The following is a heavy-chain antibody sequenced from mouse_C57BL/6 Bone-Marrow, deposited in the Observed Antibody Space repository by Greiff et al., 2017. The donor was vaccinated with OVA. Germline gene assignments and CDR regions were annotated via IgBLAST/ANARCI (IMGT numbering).Heavy chain of an antibody. J-gene: IGHJ2*01. CDR3: ARYTPPSYFDD. V-gene: IGHV7-3*01. Sequence: EVKVVESGGGLVQPGGSLSLSCAASGFTFTDYYMSWVRQPPGKALEWLGFIRNKANGYTTEYSASVKGRFTISRDNSQSVLYLQMNALRAEDSATYYCARYTPPSYFDDWGQGTTLTVSS. D-gene: IGHD2-10*02. CDR1: GFTFTDYY. CDR2: IRNKANGYTT.